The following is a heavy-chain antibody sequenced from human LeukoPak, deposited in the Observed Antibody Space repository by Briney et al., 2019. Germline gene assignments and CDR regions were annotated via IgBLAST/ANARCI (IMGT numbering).Heavy chain of an antibody. CDR3: VTHEVTVVTRSTFDN. J-gene: IGHJ4*02. D-gene: IGHD4-23*01. CDR2: INQDGSEK. Sequence: GGSLRLSCAASGFTFSAYWLSWVRQAPGKGLEWMANINQDGSEKYYMDSVKGRFTISRDNAKRSLYLQMNSLRDDDTAVYYCVTHEVTVVTRSTFDNWGQGTLVTVSS. V-gene: IGHV3-7*01. CDR1: GFTFSAYW.